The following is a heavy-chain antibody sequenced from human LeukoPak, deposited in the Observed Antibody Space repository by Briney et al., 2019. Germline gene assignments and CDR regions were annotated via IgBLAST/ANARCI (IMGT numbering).Heavy chain of an antibody. V-gene: IGHV3-9*01. Sequence: AGGSLRLSCAASGFTFDDYAMHWVRQAPGKGLEWVSGISWNSGSIGYADSVKGRFTISRDNAKNSLYLQMNSLRAEDTALYYCAKGASWQRPDAEYFQHWGQGTLVTVSS. J-gene: IGHJ1*01. CDR3: AKGASWQRPDAEYFQH. CDR1: GFTFDDYA. D-gene: IGHD2-2*01. CDR2: ISWNSGSI.